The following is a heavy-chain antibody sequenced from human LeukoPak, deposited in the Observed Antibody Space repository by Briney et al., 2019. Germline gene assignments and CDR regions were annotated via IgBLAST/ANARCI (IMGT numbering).Heavy chain of an antibody. D-gene: IGHD5-24*01. J-gene: IGHJ4*02. CDR3: AKGVEMATTPLFDY. CDR1: GFTFSMYA. V-gene: IGHV3-23*01. Sequence: GGSLRLSCAASGFTFSMYAMSWVRQAQGKGLEWVSAISGSGGSAYYADSVKGRFTISRDNSKNTLYLQMNSHRAEDTAVYYCAKGVEMATTPLFDYWGQGTLVTVSS. CDR2: ISGSGGSA.